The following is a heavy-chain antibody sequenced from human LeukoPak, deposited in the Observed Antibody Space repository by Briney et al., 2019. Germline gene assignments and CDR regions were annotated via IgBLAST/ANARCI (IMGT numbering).Heavy chain of an antibody. V-gene: IGHV3-48*01. CDR3: AREVGTPQAFDI. Sequence: GGSLRLSCAASGFTVSNNYVTWVRQAPGKGLEWVSYINSRSSTIYYADSVRGRFTISRDNAKNSLYLQMNSLKAEDTAIYYCAREVGTPQAFDIWGQGTMVTVSS. CDR1: GFTVSNNY. D-gene: IGHD1-26*01. J-gene: IGHJ3*02. CDR2: INSRSSTI.